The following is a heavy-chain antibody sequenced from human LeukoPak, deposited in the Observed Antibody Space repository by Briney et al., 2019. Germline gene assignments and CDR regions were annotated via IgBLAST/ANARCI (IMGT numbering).Heavy chain of an antibody. V-gene: IGHV2-5*01. J-gene: IGHJ4*02. Sequence: SGPTLVNPTQTLTLTCTFSGFARRTTGVGVAWIRQPPAKALEWLAVIYWNNDKSYSPSLKSRLTITKDTSKNQVALIMTDMDPVDTATYYCAHKGRGSGSYNMWGQGTLVPVSS. D-gene: IGHD3-10*01. CDR3: AHKGRGSGSYNM. CDR1: GFARRTTGVG. CDR2: IYWNNDK.